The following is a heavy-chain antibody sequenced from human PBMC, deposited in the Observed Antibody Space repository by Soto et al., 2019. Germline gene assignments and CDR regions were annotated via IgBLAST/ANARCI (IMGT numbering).Heavy chain of an antibody. Sequence: QVQLVESGGGVVQPGRSLRLSCAASGFTFSSYDMHWVRQAPGKGLEWVAVISYDGSNNYYADSLKVRFTISRDNSKNTLYLQLNSLRAEDTAVYYCARQVYDSSGPDYWGQGTLVTVSS. V-gene: IGHV3-30*03. J-gene: IGHJ4*02. CDR2: ISYDGSNN. D-gene: IGHD3-22*01. CDR3: ARQVYDSSGPDY. CDR1: GFTFSSYD.